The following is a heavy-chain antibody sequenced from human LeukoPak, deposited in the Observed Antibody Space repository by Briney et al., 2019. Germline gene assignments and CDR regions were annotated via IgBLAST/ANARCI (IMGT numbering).Heavy chain of an antibody. J-gene: IGHJ4*02. D-gene: IGHD4-17*01. CDR3: ASLTTVTTGDDY. Sequence: ASVKVSCKASGGTFSSYAISWVRQAPGQGLEWMGRIIPIFGTANYAQKFQGRVTITTNESTSTAYMELSSLRSEDTAVYYCASLTTVTTGDDYWGQGTLVTVSS. CDR1: GGTFSSYA. V-gene: IGHV1-69*05. CDR2: IIPIFGTA.